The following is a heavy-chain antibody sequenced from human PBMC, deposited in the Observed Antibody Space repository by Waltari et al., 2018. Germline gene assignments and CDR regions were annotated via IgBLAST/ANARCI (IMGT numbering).Heavy chain of an antibody. CDR2: VSSGGNT. CDR1: GGSISGAYY. J-gene: IGHJ5*02. CDR3: ARHRGVHTGYPGLDP. Sequence: QLQLQESGLGLVKPSETLSLICTVSGGSISGAYYWDWIRQSPGTGLEWIGDVSSGGNTNYNPSLKSRVTISTDTSKNQFSLRLSSVTAADTAVYYCARHRGVHTGYPGLDPWGQGTLVTVSS. V-gene: IGHV4-39*01. D-gene: IGHD3-10*01.